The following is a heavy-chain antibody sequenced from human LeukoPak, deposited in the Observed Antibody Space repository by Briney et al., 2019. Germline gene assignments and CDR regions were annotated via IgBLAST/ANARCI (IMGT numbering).Heavy chain of an antibody. CDR3: ARERFDP. V-gene: IGHV3-74*01. CDR2: INTDGSST. Sequence: PGGSLRLSCAASAFTFSSYWMHWVRQGPEKGLVWVARINTDGSSTNYADSVKGRFTISRDNAENTLFLQMNSLRAEDTALYYCARERFDPWGQGTLVTVSS. J-gene: IGHJ5*02. CDR1: AFTFSSYW.